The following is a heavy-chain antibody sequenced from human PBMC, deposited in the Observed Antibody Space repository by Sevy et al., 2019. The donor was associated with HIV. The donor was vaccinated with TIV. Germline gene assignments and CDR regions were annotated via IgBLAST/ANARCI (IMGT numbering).Heavy chain of an antibody. Sequence: SENLSLTCAVYGGSFSGYYWSWIRQPPGKGLEWVGEINHSGSTNYNPSLKSRVTIPVDTSKKQFSLKLSSVTAADTAVYYCARVQKGGYSSSWHTSLVRNGAFDIWGQGTMVTVSS. CDR3: ARVQKGGYSSSWHTSLVRNGAFDI. D-gene: IGHD6-13*01. J-gene: IGHJ3*02. CDR2: INHSGST. CDR1: GGSFSGYY. V-gene: IGHV4-34*01.